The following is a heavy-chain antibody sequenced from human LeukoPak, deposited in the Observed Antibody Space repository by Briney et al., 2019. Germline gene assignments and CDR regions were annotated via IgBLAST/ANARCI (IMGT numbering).Heavy chain of an antibody. D-gene: IGHD6-6*01. CDR3: ARQGYGRSSFFDH. J-gene: IGHJ4*02. CDR1: GGSISSYY. CDR2: IYYSGST. V-gene: IGHV4-59*08. Sequence: KPSETLSLTCTVSGGSISSYYWSWIRQPPGKGLEWIGYIYYSGSTNYNPSLKSRVTISVDTSKNQFSLKLSSVTAADTAVYYCARQGYGRSSFFDHWGQGTLVTVSS.